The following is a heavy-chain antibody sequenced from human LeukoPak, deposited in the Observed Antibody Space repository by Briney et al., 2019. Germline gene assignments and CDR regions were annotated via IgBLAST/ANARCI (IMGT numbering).Heavy chain of an antibody. CDR3: ARVTVTRRYFDL. Sequence: PGGSLRLSCAASGFTFSSYSMNWVRQAPGKGLEWVSSISSSSSYIYYADSVKGRFTISRDNAKNSLYLQMNSLRAEDTAVYYCARVTVTRRYFDLWGRGTLVTVSS. V-gene: IGHV3-21*01. J-gene: IGHJ2*01. CDR2: ISSSSSYI. CDR1: GFTFSSYS. D-gene: IGHD1-14*01.